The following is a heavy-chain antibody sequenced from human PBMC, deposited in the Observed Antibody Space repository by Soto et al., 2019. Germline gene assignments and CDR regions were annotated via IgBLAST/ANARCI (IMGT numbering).Heavy chain of an antibody. Sequence: QVQLQESGPGLVKPSETLSLTCTVSSDSIAGENWWSWVRQPPGMGLEWIGEIFHTGGTNYNPYLKRRVTMEVDKSKNQVSLKLISATAADTAVYYCARVFSSGIGWMYYVDFWGQGTLVSVSA. CDR3: ARVFSSGIGWMYYVDF. J-gene: IGHJ4*02. CDR1: SDSIAGENW. V-gene: IGHV4-4*02. D-gene: IGHD2-2*03. CDR2: IFHTGGT.